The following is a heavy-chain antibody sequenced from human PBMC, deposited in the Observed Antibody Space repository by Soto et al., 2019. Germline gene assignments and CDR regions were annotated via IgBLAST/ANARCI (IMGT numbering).Heavy chain of an antibody. CDR2: ISYDGSNK. Sequence: GGSLRLSCAASGFTFSSYGMHWVRQAPGKGLEWVAVISYDGSNKYYADSVKGRFTISRDNSKNTLYLQMNSLRAEDTAGYYGAYTTSSLDAFDIWGPGTMVTVS. J-gene: IGHJ3*02. D-gene: IGHD2-2*02. CDR3: AYTTSSLDAFDI. CDR1: GFTFSSYG. V-gene: IGHV3-30*03.